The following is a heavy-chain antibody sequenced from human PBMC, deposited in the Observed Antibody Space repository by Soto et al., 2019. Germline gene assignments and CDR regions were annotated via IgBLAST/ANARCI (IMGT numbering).Heavy chain of an antibody. CDR1: GFTFSSYA. CDR3: AREGYNWNYVPPWTHYYFDY. CDR2: ISYDGSNK. V-gene: IGHV3-30-3*01. D-gene: IGHD1-7*01. Sequence: GGSLRLSCAASGFTFSSYAMHWVRQAPGKGLEWVAVISYDGSNKYYADSVKGRFTISRDNSKNTLYLQMNSLRAEDTAVYYWAREGYNWNYVPPWTHYYFDYWGQGTLVTVSS. J-gene: IGHJ4*02.